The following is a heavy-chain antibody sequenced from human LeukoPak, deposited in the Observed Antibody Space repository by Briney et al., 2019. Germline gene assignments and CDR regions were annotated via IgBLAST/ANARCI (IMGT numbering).Heavy chain of an antibody. D-gene: IGHD2-2*01. CDR3: AKDRIPAAIGVFDF. V-gene: IGHV3-30*18. CDR2: ISYDGSNK. J-gene: IGHJ4*02. Sequence: GGSLRLSCAASGFTFSSYGMHWVRQAPGKGLEWVAVISYDGSNKYYADSVKGRFTISRDNSKNTLFLQMNSLRAEDTAVYYCAKDRIPAAIGVFDFWGQGTLVTVSS. CDR1: GFTFSSYG.